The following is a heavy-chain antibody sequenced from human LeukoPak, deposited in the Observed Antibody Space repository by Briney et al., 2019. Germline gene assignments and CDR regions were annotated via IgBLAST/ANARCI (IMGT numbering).Heavy chain of an antibody. D-gene: IGHD3-16*01. CDR3: ARVAGGGFAYCDNTNCSGWFGP. CDR2: IYTSGST. J-gene: IGHJ5*02. CDR1: GASIISYY. Sequence: SETLSLTCTVSGASIISYYWSWIRQPAGKGLEYIGRIYTSGSTNYNPSLKSRVTMSVDTSKNQFSLKLSSVTAADTAMYYCARVAGGGFAYCDNTNCSGWFGPWGQGTLVTVSS. V-gene: IGHV4-4*07.